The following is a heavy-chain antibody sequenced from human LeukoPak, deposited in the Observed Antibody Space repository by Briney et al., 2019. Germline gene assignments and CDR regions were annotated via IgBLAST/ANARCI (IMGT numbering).Heavy chain of an antibody. V-gene: IGHV1-69*05. CDR1: GGTFSSYA. J-gene: IGHJ4*02. Sequence: GASVKVSCKAPGGTFSSYAISWVRQAPGQGLEWMGGIIPIFGTANYAQKFQGRVTITTDESTSTAYMELSSLRSEDTAVYYCARISDYGGNLDYWGQGTLVTVSS. D-gene: IGHD4-23*01. CDR2: IIPIFGTA. CDR3: ARISDYGGNLDY.